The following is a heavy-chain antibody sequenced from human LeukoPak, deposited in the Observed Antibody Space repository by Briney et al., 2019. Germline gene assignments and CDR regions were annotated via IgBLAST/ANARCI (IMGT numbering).Heavy chain of an antibody. V-gene: IGHV3-23*01. Sequence: GGSLRLSCAASGFTFSSYAMSWVRQAPGKGLEWVSAISGSGGSTYYADSVKGRFTISRENSKNTLYLQMNSLRAEDTSVYYCAKDIAYYYDSSGYYGYWGQGTLVTVSS. CDR3: AKDIAYYYDSSGYYGY. CDR1: GFTFSSYA. CDR2: ISGSGGST. D-gene: IGHD3-22*01. J-gene: IGHJ4*02.